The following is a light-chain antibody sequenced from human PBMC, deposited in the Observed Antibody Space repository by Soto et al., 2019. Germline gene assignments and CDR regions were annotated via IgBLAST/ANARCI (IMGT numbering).Light chain of an antibody. Sequence: QSALTQPPSASGSPGQSVTISCTGTSSDVGGYNYVSWYQQHPGKAPKLMIYEVSKRPSGVPDRFSGSKSGNTASLTVSGLQAEDDADYYCSSYAGSNKFVVFGGGTKVTVL. CDR1: SSDVGGYNY. J-gene: IGLJ2*01. CDR3: SSYAGSNKFVV. CDR2: EVS. V-gene: IGLV2-8*01.